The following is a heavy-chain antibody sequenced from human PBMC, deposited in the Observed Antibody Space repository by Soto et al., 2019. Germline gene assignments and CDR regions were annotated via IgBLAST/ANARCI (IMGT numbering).Heavy chain of an antibody. V-gene: IGHV3-23*01. D-gene: IGHD7-27*01. CDR2: ISGSGGST. J-gene: IGHJ2*01. Sequence: EVQLLESGGGLVQPGGSLRLSCAASGFTFSSYAMSWVRQAPGKGLEWVSAISGSGGSTYYADSVKGRFTISRDNSKNMLYLQMNSLRAEDTAVYYCAKVRGEYWYFDLWGRGTLVTVSS. CDR1: GFTFSSYA. CDR3: AKVRGEYWYFDL.